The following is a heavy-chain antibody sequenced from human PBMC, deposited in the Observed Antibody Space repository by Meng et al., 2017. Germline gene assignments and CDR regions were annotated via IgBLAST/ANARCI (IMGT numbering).Heavy chain of an antibody. CDR3: ARDEDISAAGKLFGDY. CDR1: GYNFPDYY. CDR2: INPKSGDT. J-gene: IGHJ4*02. D-gene: IGHD6-25*01. Sequence: ASVKVPCKPSGYNFPDYYIHWVRRAPGQGLEWMGRINPKSGDTHYAQKCQARVTMTGDTSISTAYMELSGLRSDDTAMYYCARDEDISAAGKLFGDYWGQGTLVTVSS. V-gene: IGHV1-2*06.